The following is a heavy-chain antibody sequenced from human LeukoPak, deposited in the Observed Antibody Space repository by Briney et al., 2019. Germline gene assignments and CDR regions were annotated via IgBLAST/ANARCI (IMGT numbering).Heavy chain of an antibody. D-gene: IGHD2-15*01. Sequence: SETLSLACAVYGGSFSGYYWSWIRQPPGKGLEWIGEINHSGSTNYNPSLKSRVTISVDTSKNQFSLKLSSVTAADTAVYYCALGYCSDGSCQHSYYFDYWGQGTLVTVSS. CDR1: GGSFSGYY. CDR3: ALGYCSDGSCQHSYYFDY. J-gene: IGHJ4*02. CDR2: INHSGST. V-gene: IGHV4-34*01.